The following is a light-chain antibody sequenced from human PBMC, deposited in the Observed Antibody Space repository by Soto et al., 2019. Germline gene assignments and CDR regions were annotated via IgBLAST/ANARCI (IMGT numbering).Light chain of an antibody. CDR3: QQYTNTNNPWM. CDR1: QSISSW. CDR2: DAS. J-gene: IGKJ1*01. V-gene: IGKV1-5*01. Sequence: DIHMTHSPSTLSASLVDRVTITCRASQSISSWLAWYQQKPGKAPKLLIYDASSLESGVPSRFSGSGSGTEFTLIISGLQPDDSATYYCQQYTNTNNPWMFGQGTKVDI.